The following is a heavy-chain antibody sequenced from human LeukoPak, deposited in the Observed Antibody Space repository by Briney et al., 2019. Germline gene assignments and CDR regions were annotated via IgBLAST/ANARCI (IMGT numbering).Heavy chain of an antibody. CDR3: ARKPTAQTFDY. D-gene: IGHD1-14*01. V-gene: IGHV4-38-2*02. Sequence: SETLSLTCTVSGYSISSGFYWGWIRQPPGKGLEWIGTIHHSGSTYYHPSLKSRVTISVDTSKNQFSLKVSSVSAADTAMYYCARKPTAQTFDYWGQGTLVTVSS. CDR2: IHHSGST. J-gene: IGHJ4*02. CDR1: GYSISSGFY.